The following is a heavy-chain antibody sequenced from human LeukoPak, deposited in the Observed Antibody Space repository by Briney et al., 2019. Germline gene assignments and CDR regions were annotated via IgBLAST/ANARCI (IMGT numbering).Heavy chain of an antibody. V-gene: IGHV1-18*04. Sequence: GASVKVSCKASGYTFTGYYMHWVRQAPGQGLEWMGWISAYNGNTNYAQKLQGRVTMTTDTSTSTAYMELRSLRSDDTAVYYCARGYDFWSGYSPFPYFDYWGQGTLVTVSS. CDR1: GYTFTGYY. CDR3: ARGYDFWSGYSPFPYFDY. J-gene: IGHJ4*02. CDR2: ISAYNGNT. D-gene: IGHD3-3*01.